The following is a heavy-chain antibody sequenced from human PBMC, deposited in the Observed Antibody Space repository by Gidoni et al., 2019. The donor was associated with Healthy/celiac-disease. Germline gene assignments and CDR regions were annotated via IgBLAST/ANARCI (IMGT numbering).Heavy chain of an antibody. V-gene: IGHV4-59*08. D-gene: IGHD3-10*01. CDR2: IYYTGST. CDR3: ARHGGRTMVREGALDTFDI. CDR1: SGYISSYY. Sequence: QVQLQESGPGLVKPSETLSLTCTVSSGYISSYYWSWIRQPPGKGLEWIGYIYYTGSTNYNPSLKSRVTISIDTSKDHFSLKLSSVTAADTAVYFGARHGGRTMVREGALDTFDIWGQGTMVTVSS. J-gene: IGHJ3*02.